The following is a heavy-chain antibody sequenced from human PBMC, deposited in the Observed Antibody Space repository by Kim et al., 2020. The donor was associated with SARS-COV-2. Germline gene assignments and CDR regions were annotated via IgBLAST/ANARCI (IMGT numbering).Heavy chain of an antibody. J-gene: IGHJ5*02. D-gene: IGHD2-15*01. CDR1: GDSISSSSYY. CDR3: ARASGGNLLNWLDP. CDR2: MHHSGST. V-gene: IGHV4-39*01. Sequence: SETLSLTCTVSGDSISSSSYYWGWIRQPPGKGLEWIGTMHHSGSTSYSPSRKSRGTISVDTSKNQCSLKLSSVTAAETAVYHCARASGGNLLNWLDPWGQGTLVTVS.